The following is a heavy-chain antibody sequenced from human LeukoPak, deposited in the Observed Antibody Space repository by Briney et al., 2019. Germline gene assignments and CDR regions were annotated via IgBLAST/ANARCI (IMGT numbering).Heavy chain of an antibody. Sequence: SETLSLTCTVSGGSISSYYWSWIRRPPGKGLEWIGYIYYSGSTNYNPSLKSRVTISVDTSKNQFSLKLSSVTAADTAVYYCASLFGRGQVGDYWGQGTLVTVSS. CDR3: ASLFGRGQVGDY. CDR2: IYYSGST. V-gene: IGHV4-59*01. D-gene: IGHD1-26*01. J-gene: IGHJ4*02. CDR1: GGSISSYY.